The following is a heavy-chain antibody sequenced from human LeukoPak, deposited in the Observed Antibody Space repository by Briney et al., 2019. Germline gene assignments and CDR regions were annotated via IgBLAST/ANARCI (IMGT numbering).Heavy chain of an antibody. CDR1: GFTFSSYA. V-gene: IGHV3-23*01. Sequence: PGGSLRLSCAASGFTFSSYAMSWVRQAPGKGLERVSAISGSGGSTYYADSVKGRFTISRDNSKNTLYLQMNSLRAEDTAVYYCARDRNHYYDSSTLEHWGQGTLVTVSS. CDR2: ISGSGGST. CDR3: ARDRNHYYDSSTLEH. D-gene: IGHD3-22*01. J-gene: IGHJ1*01.